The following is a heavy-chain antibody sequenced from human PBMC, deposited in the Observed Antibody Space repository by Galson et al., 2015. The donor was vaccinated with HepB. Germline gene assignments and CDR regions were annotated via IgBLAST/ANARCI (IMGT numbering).Heavy chain of an antibody. J-gene: IGHJ4*02. CDR1: GYTFTNYD. Sequence: SVKVSCKASGYTFTNYDINWVRQATGQGLEWMGWMNPNSGDTGYARKFQGRVTMTRDTSISTAYMELTSLTSEDTAVYYCANNVPITGDFDYWGQATQVTVSS. CDR3: ANNVPITGDFDY. D-gene: IGHD7-27*01. V-gene: IGHV1-8*01. CDR2: MNPNSGDT.